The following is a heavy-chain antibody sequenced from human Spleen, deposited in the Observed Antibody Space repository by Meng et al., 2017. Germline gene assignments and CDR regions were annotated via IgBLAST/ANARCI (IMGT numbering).Heavy chain of an antibody. J-gene: IGHJ6*02. CDR1: GDSISGYY. CDR3: ARVPCISMIAVVLPPIWFDYYYGMDV. D-gene: IGHD3-22*01. Sequence: SETLSLTCTVSGDSISGYYWSWIRQPPGKGLEWIGCIYLSGSTTYNSSLKSRVTISVDTSKNQFSLRLSSVPAADTAVYYCARVPCISMIAVVLPPIWFDYYYGMDVWGRGITVTVSS. V-gene: IGHV4-59*01. CDR2: IYLSGST.